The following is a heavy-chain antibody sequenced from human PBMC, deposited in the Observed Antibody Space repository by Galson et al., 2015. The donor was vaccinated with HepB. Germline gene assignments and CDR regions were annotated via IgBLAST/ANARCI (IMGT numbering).Heavy chain of an antibody. D-gene: IGHD3-9*01. CDR3: TTDRGGYFDWLPKVDY. J-gene: IGHJ4*02. V-gene: IGHV3-15*01. CDR1: GFTFSNAW. Sequence: SLRLSCAASGFTFSNAWMSWVRQAPGKGLEWVGRIKSKTDGGTTDYAAPVKGRFTISRDDSKNTLYLQMNSLKTEDTAVYYCTTDRGGYFDWLPKVDYWGQGTLVTVSS. CDR2: IKSKTDGGTT.